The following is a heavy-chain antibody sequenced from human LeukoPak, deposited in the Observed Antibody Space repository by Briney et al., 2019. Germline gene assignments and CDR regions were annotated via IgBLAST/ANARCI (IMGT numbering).Heavy chain of an antibody. CDR2: IIPIFGTA. D-gene: IGHD3-22*01. J-gene: IGHJ4*02. CDR3: ARVPRYDSSGYYLLY. CDR1: GGTFSSYA. V-gene: IGHV1-69*13. Sequence: ASVKVSCKASGGTFSSYAISWVRQAPGQGLEWMGGIIPIFGTANYAQKFQGRVTITADESTSTAYIELSSLRSEDTAVYYCARVPRYDSSGYYLLYWGQETLVTVSS.